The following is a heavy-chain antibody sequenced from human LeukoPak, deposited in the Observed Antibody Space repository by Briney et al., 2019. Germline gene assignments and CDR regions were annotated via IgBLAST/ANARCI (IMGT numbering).Heavy chain of an antibody. V-gene: IGHV1-3*01. J-gene: IGHJ4*02. Sequence: ASVKVSCKASGYTFTSYAMHWVRQAPGQRLEWMGWFNAGNGNTKYSQKFQGRVTITRDTSASTAYMELSSLRSEDTPVYYCARDRRHGDYVYFDYWGQGTLVTVSS. CDR3: ARDRRHGDYVYFDY. CDR2: FNAGNGNT. CDR1: GYTFTSYA. D-gene: IGHD4-17*01.